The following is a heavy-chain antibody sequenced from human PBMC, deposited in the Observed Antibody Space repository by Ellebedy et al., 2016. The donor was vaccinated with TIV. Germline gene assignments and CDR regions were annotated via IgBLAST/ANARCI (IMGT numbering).Heavy chain of an antibody. CDR1: GGSFSGYY. J-gene: IGHJ1*01. Sequence: SETLSLTXAVYGGSFSGYYWSWIRQPPGKGLEWIGEINHSGSTNYNPSLKSRVTISVDTSKNQFSLKLSSVTAADTAVYYCARGPHGSYWGQGTLVTVSS. CDR3: ARGPHGSY. V-gene: IGHV4-34*01. D-gene: IGHD5-24*01. CDR2: INHSGST.